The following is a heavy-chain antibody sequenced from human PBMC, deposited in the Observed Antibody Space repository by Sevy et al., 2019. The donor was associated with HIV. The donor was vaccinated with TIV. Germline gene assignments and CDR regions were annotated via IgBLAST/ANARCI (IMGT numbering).Heavy chain of an antibody. CDR1: GFTFSSYS. D-gene: IGHD2-2*01. Sequence: GGSLRLSCAASGFTFSSYSMNWVRQAPGKGLEWVSYISSSSSTIYYADSVKGRFTISRDNAKNSLYLQMNSLRDEDTAVYYCARDGVVVPGAPYYCYYYMDVWGQGTLVTVSS. J-gene: IGHJ6*03. CDR3: ARDGVVVPGAPYYCYYYMDV. CDR2: ISSSSSTI. V-gene: IGHV3-48*02.